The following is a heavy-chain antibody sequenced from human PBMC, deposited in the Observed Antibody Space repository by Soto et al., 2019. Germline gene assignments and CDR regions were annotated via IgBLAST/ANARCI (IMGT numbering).Heavy chain of an antibody. D-gene: IGHD6-13*01. J-gene: IGHJ5*02. CDR3: ASGLVDYSNLDL. CDR1: GYTFTTYA. V-gene: IGHV1-3*01. CDR2: ITAGNGKT. Sequence: QAQLVQSGAAVNKPGASVKISCKASGYTFTTYALHWLRQAPGQQGQRLEWLGRITAGNGKTTYSQKFQDRVTITRDAFATTAYMELSRLTSEDTAVYYCASGLVDYSNLDLWGQGTLVTVSS.